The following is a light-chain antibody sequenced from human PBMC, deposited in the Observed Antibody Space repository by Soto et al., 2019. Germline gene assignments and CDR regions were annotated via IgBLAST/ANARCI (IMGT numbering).Light chain of an antibody. CDR3: QQYGSSPLT. CDR1: QSVSSSY. Sequence: EIVLTQSPGTLSLSPGERATLSCRASQSVSSSYLAWYQQKPGQAPRLHIYGASSRATGIPDRFSGSGSVTDFTLTISRLEPEDFAVYYCQQYGSSPLTFGGGTKVEIK. CDR2: GAS. V-gene: IGKV3-20*01. J-gene: IGKJ4*01.